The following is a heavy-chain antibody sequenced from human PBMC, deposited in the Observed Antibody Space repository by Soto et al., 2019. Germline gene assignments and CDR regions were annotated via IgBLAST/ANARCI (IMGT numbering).Heavy chain of an antibody. CDR2: IIPMFGTA. J-gene: IGHJ6*02. V-gene: IGHV1-69*01. CDR3: ARQVLMDTGMRYYYGMDV. CDR1: GGTFSSYA. D-gene: IGHD5-18*01. Sequence: QVQLVQSGAEVKKPGSSVKVSCKASGGTFSSYAMNWVRQAPGQGLEWMGGIIPMFGTADYAQQFQGRVTITADESTSTAYRELSSLRSEDTAVYYCARQVLMDTGMRYYYGMDVWGQGTTVTVSS.